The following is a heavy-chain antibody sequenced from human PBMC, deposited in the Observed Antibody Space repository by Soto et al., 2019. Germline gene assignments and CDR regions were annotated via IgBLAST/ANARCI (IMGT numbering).Heavy chain of an antibody. J-gene: IGHJ4*02. CDR3: ARVKSYNWNPIDY. D-gene: IGHD1-20*01. CDR1: GGSVSSGSYY. CDR2: IYYSGST. V-gene: IGHV4-61*01. Sequence: QVQLQESGPGLVKPSETLSLTCTVSGGSVSSGSYYWSWIRQPPGKGLEWIGYIYYSGSTNYNPSLKSRVTISVDTSKNQFSLKLSSVTAADTAVYYCARVKSYNWNPIDYWGQGTLVTVSS.